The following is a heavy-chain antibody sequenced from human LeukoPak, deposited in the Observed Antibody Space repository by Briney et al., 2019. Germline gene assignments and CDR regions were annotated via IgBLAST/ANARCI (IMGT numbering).Heavy chain of an antibody. V-gene: IGHV3-23*01. Sequence: GGSLRLSCAASGFTFANYATSWVRQAPGRGLEWVSTIGGGANTYHADSVQGRFTISRDNSKNTLYLQMNILRAEDTAVYYCAKGLGYSPATLYDYWGQGTLVTVSS. D-gene: IGHD3-22*01. J-gene: IGHJ4*02. CDR1: GFTFANYA. CDR2: IGGGANT. CDR3: AKGLGYSPATLYDY.